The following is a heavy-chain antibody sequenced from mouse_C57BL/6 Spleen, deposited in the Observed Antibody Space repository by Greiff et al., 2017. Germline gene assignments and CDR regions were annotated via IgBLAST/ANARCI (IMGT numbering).Heavy chain of an antibody. CDR1: GYTFTNYY. CDR3: ARLGNYGYFDV. V-gene: IGHV1-26*01. J-gene: IGHJ1*03. CDR2: INPNNGGT. Sequence: EVQLQQSGPELVKPGASVKISCKASGYTFTNYYMNWVKQSHGKSLEWIGDINPNNGGTSYTQKLKGKATLTVDKSSSTAYMEIRSLTSEDSAVYYCARLGNYGYFDVWGTGTTVTVSS.